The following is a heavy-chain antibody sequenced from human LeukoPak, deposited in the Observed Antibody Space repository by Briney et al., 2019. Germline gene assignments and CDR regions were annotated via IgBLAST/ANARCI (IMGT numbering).Heavy chain of an antibody. Sequence: ASVKVSCKASGYTFTGYYMHWVRQAPGQGLEWMRRLNPNSGGTNYAQKFQGRVTMTRDTSISTAYMELSRLRSDDTAVYYCARRPPYCTNGVCLEVWGKGTTVTVSS. CDR3: ARRPPYCTNGVCLEV. J-gene: IGHJ6*04. D-gene: IGHD2-8*01. CDR2: LNPNSGGT. CDR1: GYTFTGYY. V-gene: IGHV1-2*06.